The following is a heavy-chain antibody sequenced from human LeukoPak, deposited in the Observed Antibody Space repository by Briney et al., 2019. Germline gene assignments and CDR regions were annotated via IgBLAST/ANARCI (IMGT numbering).Heavy chain of an antibody. CDR1: GFTFSSYG. V-gene: IGHV3-33*01. J-gene: IGHJ4*02. CDR3: ASRDYFDY. CDR2: IWYDGSNK. Sequence: PAGGSLRLSCAASGFTFSSYGMHWVRQAPGKGLEWVAVIWYDGSNKYYADSVKGRFTISRDNAKNSLYLQMNSLRDEDTAVYYCASRDYFDYWGQGTLVTVSS.